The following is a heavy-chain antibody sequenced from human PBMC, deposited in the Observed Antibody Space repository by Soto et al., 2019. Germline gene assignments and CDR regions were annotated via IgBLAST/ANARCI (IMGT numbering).Heavy chain of an antibody. CDR3: AAREVYCSSTSCYNWFDP. V-gene: IGHV3-21*01. CDR2: ISSSSSYI. Sequence: GGSLRLSCAASGFTFSSYSMNWVRQAPGKGLEWVSSISSSSSYIYYADSVKGRFTISRDNAENSLYLQMNSLRAEDTAVYYCAAREVYCSSTSCYNWFDPWGQGTLVTVSS. CDR1: GFTFSSYS. D-gene: IGHD2-2*01. J-gene: IGHJ5*02.